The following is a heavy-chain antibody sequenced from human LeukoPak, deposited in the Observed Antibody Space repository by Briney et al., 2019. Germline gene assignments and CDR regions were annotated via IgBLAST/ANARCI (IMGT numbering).Heavy chain of an antibody. CDR3: ASHYPGDY. D-gene: IGHD3-10*01. CDR2: ITSSSTYI. CDR1: SFTFSDYN. V-gene: IGHV3-21*01. Sequence: PGGSLRLSCAASSFTFSDYNMNWVRQAPGKGLEWVSSITSSSTYIYYADSVKGRFTISRDNAKNSLYLEMNSLRVDDTAVYYCASHYPGDYWGQGTLVTVSS. J-gene: IGHJ4*02.